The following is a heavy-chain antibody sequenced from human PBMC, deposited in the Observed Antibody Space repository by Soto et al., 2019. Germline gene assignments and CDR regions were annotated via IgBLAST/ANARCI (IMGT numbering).Heavy chain of an antibody. D-gene: IGHD5-12*01. J-gene: IGHJ4*02. Sequence: GGSLILSCAASGFTFSSYGMHWVRQAPGKGLEWVAVISYDGSNKYYADSVKGRFTISRDNSKNTLYLQMNSLRAEDTAVYYCLKEGLRYYSFDYSGQGTLVTVSS. CDR2: ISYDGSNK. CDR3: LKEGLRYYSFDY. V-gene: IGHV3-30*18. CDR1: GFTFSSYG.